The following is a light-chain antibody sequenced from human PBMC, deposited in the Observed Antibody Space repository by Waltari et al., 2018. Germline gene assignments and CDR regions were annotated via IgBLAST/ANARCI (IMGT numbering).Light chain of an antibody. Sequence: DIVMTQSPDSLAVSLGERATINCKSSQSVLYSSNNKNDLAWYQQKPGQPPKLFIYWASTRESGVPDRFSGSGSGTDFTLTISSLQAEDVAVYYCQQYYSDLLITFGQGTRLEIK. CDR2: WAS. J-gene: IGKJ5*01. CDR3: QQYYSDLLIT. CDR1: QSVLYSSNNKND. V-gene: IGKV4-1*01.